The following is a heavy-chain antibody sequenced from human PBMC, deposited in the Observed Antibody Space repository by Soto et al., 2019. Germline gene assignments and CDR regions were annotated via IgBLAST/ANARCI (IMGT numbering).Heavy chain of an antibody. J-gene: IGHJ4*02. CDR2: VSGGGIT. CDR3: VKGFWGDY. V-gene: IGHV3-23*01. Sequence: EVQLLESGGGLVQPGGSRRLSCSASGSTFSSHDMIWVRQAPGKGLEWVSGVSGGGITSYADSEKGRFTISRDKSRNTLYLQMNSLRVEDTAVYYCVKGFWGDYWGQGTLVTVSS. CDR1: GSTFSSHD. D-gene: IGHD3-16*01.